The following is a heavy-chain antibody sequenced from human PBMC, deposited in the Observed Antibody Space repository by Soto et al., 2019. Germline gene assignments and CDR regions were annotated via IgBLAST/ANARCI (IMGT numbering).Heavy chain of an antibody. Sequence: GGSLRLSCAASGFTFSSYWMHWVRQAPGKGLVWVSRINSDGSSTSYADSVKGRFTISRDNAKNTLYLQMNSLRAEDTAVYYCARGGTSTYYDFWSGYDAFDIWGQGTMVTVSS. V-gene: IGHV3-74*01. CDR3: ARGGTSTYYDFWSGYDAFDI. CDR1: GFTFSSYW. D-gene: IGHD3-3*01. CDR2: INSDGSST. J-gene: IGHJ3*02.